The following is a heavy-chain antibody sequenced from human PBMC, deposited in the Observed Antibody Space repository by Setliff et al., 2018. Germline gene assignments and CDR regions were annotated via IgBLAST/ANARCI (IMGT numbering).Heavy chain of an antibody. D-gene: IGHD6-6*01. Sequence: LSLTCAAYGGTFSDHHWTWIRQSPEKGLEWIGEINHRGSTNYNPSLKSRVTISIDTSKDQFSLKLISMTAADTAVYYCARGRNIAARLLDSWGQGTLVTVSS. V-gene: IGHV4-34*01. J-gene: IGHJ4*02. CDR1: GGTFSDHH. CDR2: INHRGST. CDR3: ARGRNIAARLLDS.